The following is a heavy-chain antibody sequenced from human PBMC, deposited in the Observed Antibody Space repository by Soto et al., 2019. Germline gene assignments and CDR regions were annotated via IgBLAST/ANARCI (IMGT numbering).Heavy chain of an antibody. D-gene: IGHD2-21*02. V-gene: IGHV4-59*01. CDR2: LYNTGST. J-gene: IGHJ6*02. Sequence: SEDLSLSSTGSGGFTRTNDRTWIRHLPGKGLEWIGYLYNTGSTIYNPSLESRVTISVDTSKNQFSLKLNSVTAADTAVYYCAGDLWVYCGTDCYPLHVWGPGTTVTVS. CDR1: GGFTRTND. CDR3: AGDLWVYCGTDCYPLHV.